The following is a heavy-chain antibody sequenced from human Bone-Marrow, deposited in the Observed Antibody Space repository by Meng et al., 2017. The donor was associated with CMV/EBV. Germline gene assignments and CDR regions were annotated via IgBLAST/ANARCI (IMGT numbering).Heavy chain of an antibody. Sequence: GESLKISCAASGFTFSNAWMSWVHQAPGKGLEWVGRIKSKTDGGTTDYAAPVKGRFTISRDDSKNTLYLQMNSLKTEDTAVYYCTTSPMRWPDYWGQGTLVTVSS. V-gene: IGHV3-15*01. J-gene: IGHJ4*02. D-gene: IGHD4-23*01. CDR3: TTSPMRWPDY. CDR1: GFTFSNAW. CDR2: IKSKTDGGTT.